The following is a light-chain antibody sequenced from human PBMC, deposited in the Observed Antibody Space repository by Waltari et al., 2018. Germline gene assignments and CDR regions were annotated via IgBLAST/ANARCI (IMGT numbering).Light chain of an antibody. CDR3: QEYNSASLT. J-gene: IGKJ4*01. CDR1: QGISNY. Sequence: DIQMTQSPSSLSASVGDRVTITCRASQGISNYLAWYQQKPGKVPKVLIYAASTLQSGVPSRFICRGSGTDFTLTISSLQPEDVASYYCQEYNSASLTFGGGTKVEIK. V-gene: IGKV1-27*01. CDR2: AAS.